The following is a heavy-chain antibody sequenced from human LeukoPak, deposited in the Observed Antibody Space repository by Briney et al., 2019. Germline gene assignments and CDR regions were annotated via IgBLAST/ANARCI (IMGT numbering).Heavy chain of an antibody. CDR3: ARSSRRGYSSYDAFDI. Sequence: SETLSLTCTVSGGSISSYYWSWIRQPAGKGLEWIGRIYTSGSTNYNPSLKSRVTMSVDTSKNQFSLKLSSVIAADTAVYYCARSSRRGYSSYDAFDIWGQGTMVTVSS. CDR2: IYTSGST. CDR1: GGSISSYY. J-gene: IGHJ3*02. V-gene: IGHV4-4*07. D-gene: IGHD5-18*01.